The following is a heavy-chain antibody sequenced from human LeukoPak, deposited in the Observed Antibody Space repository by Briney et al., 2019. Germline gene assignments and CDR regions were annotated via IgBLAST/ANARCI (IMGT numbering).Heavy chain of an antibody. J-gene: IGHJ5*02. CDR2: ISYDGSNK. Sequence: GGSLRLSCAASGFTFSSYGVHWVRQAPGKGLEWVAVISYDGSNKYYADSVKGRFTISRDNSKNTLYLQMNSLRAEDTAVYYCANTHMDIAGGIGFDPWGQGTLVTVSS. CDR3: ANTHMDIAGGIGFDP. D-gene: IGHD6-13*01. V-gene: IGHV3-30*18. CDR1: GFTFSSYG.